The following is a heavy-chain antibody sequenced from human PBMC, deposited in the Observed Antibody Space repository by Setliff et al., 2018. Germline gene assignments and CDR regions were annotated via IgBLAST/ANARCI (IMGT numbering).Heavy chain of an antibody. Sequence: GGSLRLSCVASGFTFSNYGIHWVRQAPGKGLEWVALIWNDGSNKFYGDSVRGRFTISRDNSKNTLYLQMNSLKTEDTAVYYCTRERSEDFWSGYPYYYYMDVWGKGTTVTVSS. CDR3: TRERSEDFWSGYPYYYYMDV. V-gene: IGHV3-33*01. CDR1: GFTFSNYG. J-gene: IGHJ6*03. D-gene: IGHD3-3*01. CDR2: IWNDGSNK.